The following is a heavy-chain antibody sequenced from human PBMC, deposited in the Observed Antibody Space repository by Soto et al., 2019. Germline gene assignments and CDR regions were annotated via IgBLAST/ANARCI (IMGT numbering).Heavy chain of an antibody. Sequence: QVQLVESGGGVVQPGRSLRLSCAASGFTFSSYGMHWVRQAPGKGLEWVAVISYDGSNKYYADSVKGRFTISRDNSKNTLYLQMNSLRAEDTAVYYCAKDRAPEVTMIMGDYWGQGTLVTVSS. D-gene: IGHD3-22*01. CDR2: ISYDGSNK. J-gene: IGHJ4*02. CDR1: GFTFSSYG. CDR3: AKDRAPEVTMIMGDY. V-gene: IGHV3-30*18.